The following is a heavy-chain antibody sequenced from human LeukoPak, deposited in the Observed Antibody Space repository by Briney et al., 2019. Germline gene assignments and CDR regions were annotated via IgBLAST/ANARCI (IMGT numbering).Heavy chain of an antibody. D-gene: IGHD2-2*01. CDR3: ARRQGCSSTSCPPDY. CDR1: GYSFTNYW. Sequence: GESLKISCKGSGYSFTNYWIGWVRQMPGKGLEWMGVIYPGDSDTRYSPSFQGQVTMSADKSINTAYPQWSSLKASDTAMYYCARRQGCSSTSCPPDYWGQGTLVTVSS. J-gene: IGHJ4*02. CDR2: IYPGDSDT. V-gene: IGHV5-51*01.